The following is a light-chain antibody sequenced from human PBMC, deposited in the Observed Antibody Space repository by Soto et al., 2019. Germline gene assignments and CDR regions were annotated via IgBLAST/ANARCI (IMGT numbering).Light chain of an antibody. Sequence: DFQMTQSPSTLSASVGDRVTITCRASQNIRSRLAWFQQKPGKAPKLLIYDASSLESGVPQRFSGSGSGTEFPPTISSLQTDYFSTYYCQQYHSYWTFGQGTKVE. V-gene: IGKV1-5*01. J-gene: IGKJ1*01. CDR1: QNIRSR. CDR2: DAS. CDR3: QQYHSYWT.